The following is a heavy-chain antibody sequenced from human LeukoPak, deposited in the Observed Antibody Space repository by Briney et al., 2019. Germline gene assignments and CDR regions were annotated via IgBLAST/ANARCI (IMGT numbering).Heavy chain of an antibody. J-gene: IGHJ4*02. V-gene: IGHV3-23*01. CDR3: AKDGAFYGDPGGGFDY. D-gene: IGHD4-17*01. Sequence: PGGSLRLSCAASGFTFSSYAMSWVRQAPGKGLEWVSAISGSGRSTYYADSVKGRFTISRDNSKNTLYLQMNSLRAEDTAVYYCAKDGAFYGDPGGGFDYWGQGTLVTVSS. CDR1: GFTFSSYA. CDR2: ISGSGRST.